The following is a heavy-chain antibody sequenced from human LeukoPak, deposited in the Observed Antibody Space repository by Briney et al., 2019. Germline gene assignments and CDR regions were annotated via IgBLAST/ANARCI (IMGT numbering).Heavy chain of an antibody. CDR2: TYYRSKWYN. CDR1: GDSVSSNSAG. D-gene: IGHD4-23*01. V-gene: IGHV6-1*01. CDR3: ARELDYGGKGEFDY. J-gene: IGHJ4*02. Sequence: SQTLSLTCAISGDSVSSNSAGWNWIRLSPSRGLEWLGRTYYRSKWYNDYAVSVKSRITINPDTSKNQFSLQLNSVTPEDTAVYYCARELDYGGKGEFDYWGQGTLVTVSS.